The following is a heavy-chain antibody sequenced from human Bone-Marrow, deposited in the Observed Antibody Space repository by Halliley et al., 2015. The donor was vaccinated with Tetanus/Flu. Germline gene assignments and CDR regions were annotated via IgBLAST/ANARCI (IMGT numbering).Heavy chain of an antibody. Sequence: LRLSCIVSGASVSGFFWSWIRQPPGKGLQYIGYVSHSGTSTVNPSLKSRVTISLDTSTIQFSLRLTSVMAADTAIYYCARSGPQGWCSDATCYAMDVWGRGTTVTVSS. V-gene: IGHV4-59*02. CDR2: VSHSGTS. CDR3: ARSGPQGWCSDATCYAMDV. J-gene: IGHJ6*02. CDR1: GASVSGFF. D-gene: IGHD2-8*02.